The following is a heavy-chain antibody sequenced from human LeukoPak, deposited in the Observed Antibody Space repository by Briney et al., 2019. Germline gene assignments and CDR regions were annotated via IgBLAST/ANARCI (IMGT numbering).Heavy chain of an antibody. CDR3: ARDPGAGYYGDDAFDI. J-gene: IGHJ3*02. Sequence: SETLSLTCTVSGGSISSYYWSWIRQPPGKGLEWIGYIYYSGSTNYNPSLKSRVTISVDTSKNQFSLKLSSVTAADTAVYYCARDPGAGYYGDDAFDIWGQGTMVTVSS. CDR1: GGSISSYY. CDR2: IYYSGST. V-gene: IGHV4-59*12. D-gene: IGHD3-9*01.